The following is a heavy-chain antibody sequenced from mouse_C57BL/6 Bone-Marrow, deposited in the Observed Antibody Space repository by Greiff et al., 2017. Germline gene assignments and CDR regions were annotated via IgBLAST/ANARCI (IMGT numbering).Heavy chain of an antibody. V-gene: IGHV5-4*01. D-gene: IGHD1-1*01. CDR2: ISDGGSYT. CDR1: GFTFSSYA. Sequence: EVQRVESGGGLVKPGGSLKLSCAASGFTFSSYAMSWVRQTPEKRLEWVATISDGGSYTYYPDNVKGRFTISRDNAKNNLYLQMSHLKSEDTAMYYCARGYYSSSYDAIDYWGQGTSVTVSS. J-gene: IGHJ4*01. CDR3: ARGYYSSSYDAIDY.